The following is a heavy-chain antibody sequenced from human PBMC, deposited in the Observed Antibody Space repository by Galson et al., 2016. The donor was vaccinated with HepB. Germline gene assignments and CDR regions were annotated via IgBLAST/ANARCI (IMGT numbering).Heavy chain of an antibody. J-gene: IGHJ4*02. CDR1: GFTFSSSA. V-gene: IGHV3-30*04. D-gene: IGHD6-6*01. CDR2: ISYADGSNK. CDR3: ARDHGSIYFDY. Sequence: SLRLSCAASGFTFSSSAMHWVRQAPGKGLEWVAVISYADGSNKYYADSVKGRFTISRDNSKHTLYQQMNSLRAEDTAVYYCARDHGSIYFDYWGQGTLLTVSS.